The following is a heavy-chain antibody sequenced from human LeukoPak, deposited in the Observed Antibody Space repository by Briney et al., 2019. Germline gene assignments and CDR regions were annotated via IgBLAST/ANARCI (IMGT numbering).Heavy chain of an antibody. CDR3: AGFSRITWADWGDAFDI. V-gene: IGHV4-34*01. Sequence: PSETLSLTCSVYGGSFSDYFWSWMRHPPGKGMEWVGEIDDGENTNYNPSLVSRVIVSMEKSKKQFSLVMRSVAAADTAVYYCAGFSRITWADWGDAFDIWGQGTTVIVSS. J-gene: IGHJ3*02. CDR1: GGSFSDYF. D-gene: IGHD7-27*01. CDR2: IDDGENT.